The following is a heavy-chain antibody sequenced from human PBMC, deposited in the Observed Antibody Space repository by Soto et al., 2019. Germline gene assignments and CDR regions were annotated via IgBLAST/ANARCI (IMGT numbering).Heavy chain of an antibody. Sequence: AGGSLRLSCAASGFTFSSYAMSWVRQAPGKGLEWVSAISGSGGSTYYADSVKGRFTISRDNSKNTLYLQMNSLRAEDTAVYYCAKERRLRWQAACWDYWGQGTLVTVSS. D-gene: IGHD4-17*01. J-gene: IGHJ4*02. CDR2: ISGSGGST. CDR1: GFTFSSYA. V-gene: IGHV3-23*01. CDR3: AKERRLRWQAACWDY.